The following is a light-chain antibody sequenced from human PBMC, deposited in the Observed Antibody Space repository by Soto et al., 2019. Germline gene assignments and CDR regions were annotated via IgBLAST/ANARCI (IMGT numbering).Light chain of an antibody. CDR2: HAS. CDR1: QNVGANY. CDR3: QQYASSPLT. V-gene: IGKV3-20*01. Sequence: EIVLTQSPGTLSLSPGERATLSCRASQNVGANYLAWYQQKPGQAPRLLIYHASTRASGIPDRFSGSGSGTHFTLTNTRLEPADFALYYCQQYASSPLTFGQGTRLETK. J-gene: IGKJ5*01.